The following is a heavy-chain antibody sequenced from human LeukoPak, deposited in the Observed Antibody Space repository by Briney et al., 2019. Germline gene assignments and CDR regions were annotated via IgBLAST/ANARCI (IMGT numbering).Heavy chain of an antibody. J-gene: IGHJ4*02. CDR1: GGSFSGYY. CDR2: IYYSGST. V-gene: IGHV4-34*01. Sequence: PSETLSLTCAVYGGSFSGYYWSWIRQPPGKGLEWIGSIYYSGSTYYNPSLKSRVTISVDTSKNQFSLKLNSVTATDTAVYYCARLWILTGYSPHYFDYWGQGTLVTVSS. CDR3: ARLWILTGYSPHYFDY. D-gene: IGHD3-9*01.